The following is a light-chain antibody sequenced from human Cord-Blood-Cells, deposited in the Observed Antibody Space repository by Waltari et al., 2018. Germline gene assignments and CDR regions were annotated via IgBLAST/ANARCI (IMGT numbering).Light chain of an antibody. CDR2: GAS. CDR3: QQCNNWPVT. Sequence: EIVMTPSPATLSVAQGERATLSCRASNSGNKNIAWYQQKPGQAPRRLIYGASTRATGIPARFSGSGSGTEFTLTISSLQSEDFAVYYCQQCNNWPVTFGPGTKVEIK. V-gene: IGKV3-15*01. CDR1: NSGNKN. J-gene: IGKJ3*01.